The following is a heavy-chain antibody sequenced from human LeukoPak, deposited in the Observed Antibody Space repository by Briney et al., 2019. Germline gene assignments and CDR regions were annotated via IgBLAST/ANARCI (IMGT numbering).Heavy chain of an antibody. CDR2: IYYSGST. CDR1: GGSISSGGYS. CDR3: ARDRKYYYHMDV. Sequence: PSETLSLTCAVSGGSISSGGYSWSWIRQPPGKGLEWIGYIYYSGSTYYNPSLKSRVTISVDTSKNQFSLKLSSLTAADTALYYCARDRKYYYHMDVWGKGTTVTVSS. D-gene: IGHD1-14*01. J-gene: IGHJ6*03. V-gene: IGHV4-30-4*07.